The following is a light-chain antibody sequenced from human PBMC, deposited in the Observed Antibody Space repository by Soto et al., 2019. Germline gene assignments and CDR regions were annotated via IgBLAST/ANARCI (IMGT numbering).Light chain of an antibody. CDR2: GNS. V-gene: IGLV1-40*01. J-gene: IGLJ2*01. CDR3: KSYDSSLSGSV. Sequence: QSVLTQPPSVSGAPGQRVTISCTGSSSNIGAGYDVHWYQQLPGTAPKLLIYGNSNRPSGVPDRFAGSKSGTSASLDITGLQAEDEADYYCKSYDSSLSGSVFGGGTKLTVL. CDR1: SSNIGAGYD.